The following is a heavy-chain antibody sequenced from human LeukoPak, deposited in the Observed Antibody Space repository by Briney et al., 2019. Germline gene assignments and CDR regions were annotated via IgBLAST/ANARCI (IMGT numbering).Heavy chain of an antibody. J-gene: IGHJ6*02. CDR3: ARDGQWLTVTPSAMDV. CDR1: GFTFSSYS. Sequence: GGSLRLSCAASGFTFSSYSMNWVRQAPGKALEWVSSISSSSSYIYYADSVKGRFTISRDNAKNSLYLQMNSLRAEDTAVYYCARDGQWLTVTPSAMDVWGQGTTVTVSS. CDR2: ISSSSSYI. D-gene: IGHD4-17*01. V-gene: IGHV3-21*01.